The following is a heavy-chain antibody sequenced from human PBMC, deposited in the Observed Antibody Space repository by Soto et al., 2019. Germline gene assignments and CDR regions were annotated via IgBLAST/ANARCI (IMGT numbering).Heavy chain of an antibody. CDR3: TPEEGPSNSGGPLVVFAT. Sequence: EVQLVESGGGLINSGGSLRLSCAASGFTFINAWMSWVRQAPGKGLEWVGRIKSKTDGGTTDYAAPVKGRFTISRDKSRNTVYLQMYSVRTEEDTAVQYCTPEEGPSNSGGPLVVFATWGQGTMVTVSS. D-gene: IGHD2-8*02. CDR2: IKSKTDGGTT. V-gene: IGHV3-15*01. J-gene: IGHJ3*01. CDR1: GFTFINAW.